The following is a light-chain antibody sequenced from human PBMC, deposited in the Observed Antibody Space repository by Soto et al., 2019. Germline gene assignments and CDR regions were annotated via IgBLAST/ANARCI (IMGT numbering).Light chain of an antibody. J-gene: IGKJ1*01. Sequence: EIVLTQSPGTLSLSPGERATLSCRASQIVSASYLAWYQQKPGQAPRLLIYGASSRAAGIPDRFSGSGSTTDFTLTISRLEPEDFAVYYCQQYSKSPRTFGQGTKVEI. V-gene: IGKV3-20*01. CDR2: GAS. CDR3: QQYSKSPRT. CDR1: QIVSASY.